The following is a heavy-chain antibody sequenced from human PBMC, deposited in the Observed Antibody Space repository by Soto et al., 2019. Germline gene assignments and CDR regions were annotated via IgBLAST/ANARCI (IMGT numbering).Heavy chain of an antibody. CDR1: GFTFSSYA. V-gene: IGHV3-30-3*01. Sequence: GGSLRLSCAASGFTFSSYAMHWVRQAPGTGLEWVAVISYEGSNKYYADSVKGRFTISRDNSKNTLYLQMNSLRTEDTAVYYCARVLGGMATVPFDYWGQGALVTVYS. J-gene: IGHJ4*02. D-gene: IGHD4-4*01. CDR3: ARVLGGMATVPFDY. CDR2: ISYEGSNK.